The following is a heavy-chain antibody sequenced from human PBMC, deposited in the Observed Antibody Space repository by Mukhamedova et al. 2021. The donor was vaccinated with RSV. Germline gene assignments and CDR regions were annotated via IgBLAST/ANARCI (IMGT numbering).Heavy chain of an antibody. Sequence: STCWMNWVRQAPGKGLECVANINQDGSEEYYVDSVKGRFTVSRDNAKNSLYLQMNSLRVEDTALYYCARDGCLDYWGQGTLGTVSS. J-gene: IGHJ4*02. CDR3: ARDGCLDY. V-gene: IGHV3-7*05. CDR1: STCW. CDR2: INQDGSEE. D-gene: IGHD6-19*01.